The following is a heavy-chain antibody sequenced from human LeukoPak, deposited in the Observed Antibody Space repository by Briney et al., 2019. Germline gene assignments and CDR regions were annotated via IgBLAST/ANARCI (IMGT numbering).Heavy chain of an antibody. V-gene: IGHV3-23*01. D-gene: IGHD4-11*01. CDR3: AKSYRNYDY. CDR2: ITGSGHST. Sequence: GGSLRLSCSASGFTFSSYAMTWVRQAPGKGLEWVSSITGSGHSTYYADSVKGRFTISRDNSKNTLYLQVNSLRVEDTAVYYCAKSYRNYDYWGQGTLVTVSS. J-gene: IGHJ4*02. CDR1: GFTFSSYA.